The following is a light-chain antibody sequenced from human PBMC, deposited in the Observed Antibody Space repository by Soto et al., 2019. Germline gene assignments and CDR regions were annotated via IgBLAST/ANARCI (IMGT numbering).Light chain of an antibody. CDR1: QGIYNY. J-gene: IGKJ3*01. V-gene: IGKV1-27*01. Sequence: DIKMTQSPSSLSASVGDRVTITCRASQGIYNYLAWYQQKPGKVPKLLIYPASALQSGVPSRFSGSGLVTNFTLTISSLQPEDVATYFCQNYNSAPFTFGPGTKVDIK. CDR2: PAS. CDR3: QNYNSAPFT.